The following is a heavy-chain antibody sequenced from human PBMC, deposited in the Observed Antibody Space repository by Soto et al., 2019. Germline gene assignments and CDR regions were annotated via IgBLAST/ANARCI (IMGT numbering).Heavy chain of an antibody. D-gene: IGHD2-15*01. CDR1: GFTFSSYG. CDR2: ISYDGSNK. Sequence: GGSLRLSCAASGFTFSSYGMHWVRQAPGKGLEWVAVISYDGSNKYYADSVKGRFTISRDNSKNTLYLQMNSLRAEDTAVYYCAKDPTRGGSLYYFDYWGQGTLVTVSS. V-gene: IGHV3-30*18. CDR3: AKDPTRGGSLYYFDY. J-gene: IGHJ4*02.